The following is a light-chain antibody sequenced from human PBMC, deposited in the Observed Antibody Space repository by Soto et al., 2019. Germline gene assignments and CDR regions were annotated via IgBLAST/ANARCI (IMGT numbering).Light chain of an antibody. Sequence: EIVVTQSPATLSVSPGERATLSCRASQSVSSNLAWYQQKPGQAPRLLIYGASTRASDIAARISGSGYGPEFFLPISGQQSEEFARYYCQQCNKWPRTFRGGTQVESK. CDR3: QQCNKWPRT. CDR2: GAS. CDR1: QSVSSN. J-gene: IGKJ4*01. V-gene: IGKV3-15*01.